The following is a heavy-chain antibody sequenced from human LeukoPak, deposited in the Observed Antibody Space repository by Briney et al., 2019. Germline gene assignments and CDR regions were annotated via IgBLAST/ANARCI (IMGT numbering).Heavy chain of an antibody. CDR3: ARLGIGVVPSAMLGDYYFDY. J-gene: IGHJ4*02. CDR2: IYYSGST. CDR1: GGSISSYY. V-gene: IGHV4-59*08. Sequence: SETLSLTCTVSGGSISSYYWSWIRQPPGKGLEWIGYIYYSGSTKYNPSLKSRGTISVDTSKSQFSLKLTSVTAADTAVYYCARLGIGVVPSAMLGDYYFDYWGQGTLVTVSS. D-gene: IGHD2-2*01.